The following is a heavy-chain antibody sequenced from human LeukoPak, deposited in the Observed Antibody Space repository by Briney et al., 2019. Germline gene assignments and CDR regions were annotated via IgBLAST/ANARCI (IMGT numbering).Heavy chain of an antibody. J-gene: IGHJ5*02. V-gene: IGHV4-34*01. D-gene: IGHD2-8*01. Sequence: SETLSLTCAVYGGSFSGYYWSWIRQPPGKGLEWIGEINHSGSTNYNPSLKSRVTISVDTSKNQFSLKLSSVTAADTAVYYCARAPVIVLMVYAIRIGWFDPWGQGTLVTVSS. CDR3: ARAPVIVLMVYAIRIGWFDP. CDR1: GGSFSGYY. CDR2: INHSGST.